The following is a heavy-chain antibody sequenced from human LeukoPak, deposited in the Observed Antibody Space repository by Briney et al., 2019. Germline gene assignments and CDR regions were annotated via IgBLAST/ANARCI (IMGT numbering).Heavy chain of an antibody. V-gene: IGHV4-31*11. CDR2: IYYSGST. Sequence: SETLSLTCAVYGGSFSGYYWSWIRQHPGKGLEWIGYIYYSGSTYYNPSLKSRVTISVDTSKNQFSLKLSSVTAADTAVYYCARDLGYCSSTSCHNWFDPWGQGTLVTVSS. D-gene: IGHD2-2*01. J-gene: IGHJ5*02. CDR3: ARDLGYCSSTSCHNWFDP. CDR1: GGSFSGYY.